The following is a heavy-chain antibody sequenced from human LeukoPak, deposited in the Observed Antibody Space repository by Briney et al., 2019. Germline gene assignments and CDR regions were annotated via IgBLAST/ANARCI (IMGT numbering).Heavy chain of an antibody. CDR1: GFTFSTAW. CDR2: VKSKLDGGTT. V-gene: IGHV3-15*01. J-gene: IGHJ4*02. CDR3: TTEGYCSGGDCYSYDN. D-gene: IGHD2-15*01. Sequence: GGSLRLSCAASGFTFSTAWMSWVRQAPGKGLEWVGRVKSKLDGGTTDYAAPVKGRFTISRDDSKNTVYLQMNSLKTEDTAVYFCTTEGYCSGGDCYSYDNRGQGTLVTVSS.